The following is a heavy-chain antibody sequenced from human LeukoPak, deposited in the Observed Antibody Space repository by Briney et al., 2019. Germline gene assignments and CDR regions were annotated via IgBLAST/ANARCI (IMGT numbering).Heavy chain of an antibody. CDR3: ARETMFGGVSDF. CDR1: GGSISSTSYY. CDR2: TYTSGST. D-gene: IGHD3-16*01. J-gene: IGHJ4*02. Sequence: SETLSLTCTVSGGSISSTSYYWSWIWQPAGQVLEWIGRTYTSGSTNYNPSRQSRVTLSIDTSKNQFSLRLSPVTAAETAVYYCARETMFGGVSDFWGQGTLVTVSS. V-gene: IGHV4-61*02.